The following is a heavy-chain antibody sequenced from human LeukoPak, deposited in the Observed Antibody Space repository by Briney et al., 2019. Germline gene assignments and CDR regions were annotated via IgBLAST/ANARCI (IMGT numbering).Heavy chain of an antibody. CDR2: IYTSGST. CDR3: ARGVSLGYCSGGSCYNRFDV. D-gene: IGHD2-15*01. V-gene: IGHV4-4*07. CDR1: GGSISSYY. J-gene: IGHJ5*02. Sequence: SETLSLTCTVSGGSISSYYWSWIRQPAGKGLEWIGRIYTSGSTNYNPSLKSRVTMSVDTSKNQFSLELSSLTAADTAVYYCARGVSLGYCSGGSCYNRFDVWGQGTLVPSPQ.